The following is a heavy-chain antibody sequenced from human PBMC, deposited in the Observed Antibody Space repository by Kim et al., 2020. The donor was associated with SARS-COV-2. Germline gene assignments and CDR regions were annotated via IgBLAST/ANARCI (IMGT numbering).Heavy chain of an antibody. CDR3: AKDQPTYGDYVFDY. D-gene: IGHD4-17*01. V-gene: IGHV3-23*01. J-gene: IGHJ4*02. Sequence: ADSVKGRFTISRDNSKNTLYLQMNSLRAEDTAVYYCAKDQPTYGDYVFDYWGQGTLVTVSS.